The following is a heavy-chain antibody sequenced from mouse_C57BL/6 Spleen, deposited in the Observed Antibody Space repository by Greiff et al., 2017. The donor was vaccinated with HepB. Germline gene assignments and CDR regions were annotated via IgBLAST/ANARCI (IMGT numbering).Heavy chain of an antibody. CDR2: IDPSDSET. CDR1: GYTFTSYW. J-gene: IGHJ3*01. CDR3: ASGYCYGSGWRFAY. D-gene: IGHD1-1*01. Sequence: QVQLQQPGAELVRPGSSVKLSCKASGYTFTSYWMHWVKQRPIQGLEWIGNIDPSDSETHYNQKLKDKATLTADKSSSTAYMQLSSLTSEESAVYCCASGYCYGSGWRFAYWGQGTLVTVSA. V-gene: IGHV1-52*01.